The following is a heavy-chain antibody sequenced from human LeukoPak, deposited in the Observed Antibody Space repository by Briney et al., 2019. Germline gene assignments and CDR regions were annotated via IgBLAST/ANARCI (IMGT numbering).Heavy chain of an antibody. J-gene: IGHJ4*01. CDR1: GGSISSSSYY. V-gene: IGHV4-39*01. D-gene: IGHD3-10*01. Sequence: PSETLSLTCTVSGGSISSSSYYWGWIRQPPGKGLEWIGSIYYSGSTYYNPSLKSRVTISVDTSKNPFSLKLSSVTAADTAVYYCASLWFGELLYWGQGTLVTVSS. CDR2: IYYSGST. CDR3: ASLWFGELLY.